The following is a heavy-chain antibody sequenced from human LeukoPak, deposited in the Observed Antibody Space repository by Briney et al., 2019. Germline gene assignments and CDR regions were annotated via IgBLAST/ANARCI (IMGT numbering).Heavy chain of an antibody. CDR3: ARQLYDSSGYPFDY. Sequence: SETLSLTCTVSGASITTYYWSWIRQPPGKGLEWIGYIYHSGSTKYNPSLKSRVTISVDTSKNQFSLRLSSVTAADTAVYYCARQLYDSSGYPFDYWGQETLVTVSS. CDR1: GASITTYY. V-gene: IGHV4-59*08. D-gene: IGHD3-22*01. J-gene: IGHJ4*02. CDR2: IYHSGST.